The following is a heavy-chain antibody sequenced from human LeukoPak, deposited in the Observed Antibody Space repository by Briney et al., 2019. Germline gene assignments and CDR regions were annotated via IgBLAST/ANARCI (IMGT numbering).Heavy chain of an antibody. CDR3: ARYRSMVRGVKNYYYMDV. CDR1: GGSFSGYY. J-gene: IGHJ6*03. D-gene: IGHD3-10*01. V-gene: IGHV4-34*01. Sequence: SETLSLTCAVYGGSFSGYYWSWIRQPPGKGLEWIGEINHSGSTNYNPSLKSRVTISVDTSKNQFSLKLSSVTAADTAVYYCARYRSMVRGVKNYYYMDVWGKGTTVTISS. CDR2: INHSGST.